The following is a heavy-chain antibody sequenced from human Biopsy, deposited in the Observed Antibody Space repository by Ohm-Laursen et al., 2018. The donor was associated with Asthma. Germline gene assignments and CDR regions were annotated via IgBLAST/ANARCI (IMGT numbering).Heavy chain of an antibody. CDR3: ASDFPKDYVRYNFQF. Sequence: ATVKISCKVSGYSLTDLSMHWVRQAPGRGLEWMGGHDHEEGGTVNARRFQGRVTMTEDTSTDTAYMELSSLSSDDTAVYYCASDFPKDYVRYNFQFWGQGTLVTVSS. CDR1: GYSLTDLS. J-gene: IGHJ4*02. D-gene: IGHD4-17*01. V-gene: IGHV1-24*01. CDR2: HDHEEGGT.